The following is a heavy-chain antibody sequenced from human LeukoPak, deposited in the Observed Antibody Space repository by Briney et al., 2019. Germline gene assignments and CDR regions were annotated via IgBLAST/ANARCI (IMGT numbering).Heavy chain of an antibody. CDR1: GFAFDDFA. J-gene: IGHJ4*02. Sequence: PGGSLRLSCTTSGFAFDDFAMSWVRQPAGKGLEWVGFIRRRAYGGAAEYAASVKGRFIISRDDSKGIAYLQMSSLKTEDTAVYYCSRNGLVDFDYWGQGSRVIVSP. CDR2: IRRRAYGGAA. V-gene: IGHV3-49*04. CDR3: SRNGLVDFDY.